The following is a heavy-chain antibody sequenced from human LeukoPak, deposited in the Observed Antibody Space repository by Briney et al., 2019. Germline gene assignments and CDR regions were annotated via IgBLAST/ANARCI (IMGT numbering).Heavy chain of an antibody. Sequence: PSETLSLTCTVSGGSISSGGYYWSWIRQPPGKGLKWIGYIYHSGSTYYNPSLKSRVTISVDRSKNQFSLKLSSVTAADTAVYYCARVGGIAAAADEGYFQHWGQGTLVTVSS. CDR3: ARVGGIAAAADEGYFQH. CDR2: IYHSGST. CDR1: GGSISSGGYY. J-gene: IGHJ1*01. D-gene: IGHD6-13*01. V-gene: IGHV4-30-2*01.